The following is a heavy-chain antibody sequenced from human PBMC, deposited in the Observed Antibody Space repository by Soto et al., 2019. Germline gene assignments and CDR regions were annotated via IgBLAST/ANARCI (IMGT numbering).Heavy chain of an antibody. CDR1: GFTFTSSA. V-gene: IGHV1-58*01. J-gene: IGHJ4*02. Sequence: SVKVSCKASGFTFTSSAVQWVRQARGQRLEWIGWIVVGSGNTNYAQKFQERVTITRDMSTSTAYMELSSLRSEDTAVYYCAADPSGLRYFDWPYWGQGTLVTVSS. D-gene: IGHD3-9*01. CDR2: IVVGSGNT. CDR3: AADPSGLRYFDWPY.